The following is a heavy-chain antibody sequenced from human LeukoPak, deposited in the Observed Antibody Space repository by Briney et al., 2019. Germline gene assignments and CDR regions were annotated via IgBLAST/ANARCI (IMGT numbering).Heavy chain of an antibody. CDR3: ARERDRDGYNCFDY. J-gene: IGHJ4*02. CDR1: GYTFTGYY. V-gene: IGHV1-2*02. Sequence: ASVKVSCKASGYTFTGYYMHWVRQAPGQGLEWMGWINPNSGGTNYAQKFQGRVTMTRDTSISTAYMELSRLRSDDTAVYYCARERDRDGYNCFDYWGQGTLATVSS. CDR2: INPNSGGT. D-gene: IGHD5-24*01.